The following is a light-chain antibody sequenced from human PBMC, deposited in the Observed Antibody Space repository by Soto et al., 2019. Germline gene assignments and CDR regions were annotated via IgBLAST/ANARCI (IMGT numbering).Light chain of an antibody. V-gene: IGLV2-23*02. Sequence: QSALTQPASMSGSPGQSITVSCTGTSSDVGSYNLVSWYQHHPGKAPKLMIYEVSKRPSGVSNRFSGSKSGNTASLTISGLQAEDEADYYCCSYAGSSTYVFGTGTKLTVL. J-gene: IGLJ1*01. CDR2: EVS. CDR3: CSYAGSSTYV. CDR1: SSDVGSYNL.